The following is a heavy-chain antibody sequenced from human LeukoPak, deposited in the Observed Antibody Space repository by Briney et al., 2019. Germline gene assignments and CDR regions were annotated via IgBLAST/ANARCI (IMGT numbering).Heavy chain of an antibody. CDR2: IFHTGNT. V-gene: IGHV4-38-2*02. J-gene: IGHJ5*01. CDR1: SYSISRGYY. Sequence: PSETLSLTCTVSSYSISRGYYWGWIRQPPGKGLEWIGSIFHTGNTHYNPSLKSRGSISVDTSKTHFVLNLTSVTAADTAVYFCARRVAFYGSGSLNYFDPWGQGILVSVSS. D-gene: IGHD3-10*01. CDR3: ARRVAFYGSGSLNYFDP.